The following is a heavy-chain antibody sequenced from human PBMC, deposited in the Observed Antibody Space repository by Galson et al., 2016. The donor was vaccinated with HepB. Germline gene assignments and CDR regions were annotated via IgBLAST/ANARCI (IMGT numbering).Heavy chain of an antibody. J-gene: IGHJ4*02. CDR2: IWNDGSNK. Sequence: SLRLSCAASGFTFSRYGMHWVRQAPGKGLEWLAGIWNDGSNKYYVDSVKGRFTISRDNSKNTLYLQMNSLRAEDTALYYCSQLPHTGYYDVWSGYYSGADNFDFWGQGTLVTVSS. CDR3: SQLPHTGYYDVWSGYYSGADNFDF. V-gene: IGHV3-33*01. CDR1: GFTFSRYG. D-gene: IGHD3-3*01.